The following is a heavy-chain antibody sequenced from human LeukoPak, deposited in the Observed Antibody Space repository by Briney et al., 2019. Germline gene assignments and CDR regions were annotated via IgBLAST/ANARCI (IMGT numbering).Heavy chain of an antibody. CDR3: VRDQLVLRESKWSPVGWFDP. D-gene: IGHD1-26*01. Sequence: GGSLPLSCLASGFTYGYTLRKYWMTSGPQGPAKVLLRVSHRKEDGRVKFYVASVDGRFTISRDNAKNSVYLQITSLRTGDAAFYYCVRDQLVLRESKWSPVGWFDPWGQGGLVTASS. V-gene: IGHV3-7*05. CDR2: RKEDGRVK. CDR1: GYTLRKYW. J-gene: IGHJ5*02.